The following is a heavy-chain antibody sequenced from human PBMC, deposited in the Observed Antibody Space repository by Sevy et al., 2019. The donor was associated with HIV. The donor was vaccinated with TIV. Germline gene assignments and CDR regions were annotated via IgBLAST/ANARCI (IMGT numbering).Heavy chain of an antibody. J-gene: IGHJ4*02. D-gene: IGHD6-19*01. CDR3: SRESGSDWYLDY. V-gene: IGHV3-33*01. CDR2: IFSDGSTT. CDR1: GITFSNYG. Sequence: GGSLRLSCAVSGITFSNYGMHWVRQAPGKGLEWVAVIFSDGSTTYYADSVKGRFTISRDNSKNTLYLQMHSLRVEDTGVYYCSRESGSDWYLDYWGRGTLVTVSS.